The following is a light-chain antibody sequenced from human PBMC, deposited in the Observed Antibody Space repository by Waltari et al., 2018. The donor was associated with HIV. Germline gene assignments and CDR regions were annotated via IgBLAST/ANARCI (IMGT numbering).Light chain of an antibody. Sequence: QSALTQPASVSGSPGQPITISCTGTSSAVGGYNYVSWYQQHPGKAPKRMSYDVSNRPSGVSNRFSGSKSGNTASLTISELQAEDEADYYCSSYTSTSPVVFGGGTKLTVL. V-gene: IGLV2-14*03. CDR2: DVS. CDR1: SSAVGGYNY. J-gene: IGLJ2*01. CDR3: SSYTSTSPVV.